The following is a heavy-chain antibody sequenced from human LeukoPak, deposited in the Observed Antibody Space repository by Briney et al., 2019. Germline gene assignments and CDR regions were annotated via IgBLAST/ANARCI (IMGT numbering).Heavy chain of an antibody. CDR2: ISSSSSYI. CDR3: ARAPLRFLEWFELGAFDI. J-gene: IGHJ3*02. CDR1: GFTFSGYS. D-gene: IGHD3-3*01. Sequence: GGSLRLSCAVSGFTFSGYSMNWVRQAPGKGLEWVSSISSSSSYIYYADSVKGRFTISRDNAKNSLYLQMNSLRAEDTAVYYCARAPLRFLEWFELGAFDIWGQGTMVTVSS. V-gene: IGHV3-21*01.